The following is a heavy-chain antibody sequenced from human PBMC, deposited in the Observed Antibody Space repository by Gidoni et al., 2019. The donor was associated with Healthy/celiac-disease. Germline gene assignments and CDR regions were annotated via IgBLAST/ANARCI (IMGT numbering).Heavy chain of an antibody. CDR1: GGSFSGYY. CDR2: INHSGST. V-gene: IGHV4-34*01. D-gene: IGHD3-3*01. J-gene: IGHJ4*02. Sequence: QVQLQQWGAGLLKHSETLSLTCAVYGGSFSGYYWSWIRQPPGKWLEWIGEINHSGSTNYNPSLKSRVTISVDTSKNQFSLKLSSVTAADTAVYYCARCTYYDFWSGYYYFDYWGQGTLVTVSS. CDR3: ARCTYYDFWSGYYYFDY.